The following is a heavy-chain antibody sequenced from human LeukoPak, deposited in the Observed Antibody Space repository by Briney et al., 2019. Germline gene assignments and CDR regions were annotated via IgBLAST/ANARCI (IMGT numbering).Heavy chain of an antibody. CDR2: IIPIFGTA. CDR1: GGTFSSYA. CDR3: ARDLKDNAVAGTEFDY. D-gene: IGHD6-19*01. V-gene: IGHV1-69*05. J-gene: IGHJ4*02. Sequence: SVKVSCTASGGTFSSYAISWVRQAPGQGLEWMGRIIPIFGTANYAQKFQGRVTITTDESTSTAYMELSSLRSEDTGVYYCARDLKDNAVAGTEFDYWGQGTLVTVSS.